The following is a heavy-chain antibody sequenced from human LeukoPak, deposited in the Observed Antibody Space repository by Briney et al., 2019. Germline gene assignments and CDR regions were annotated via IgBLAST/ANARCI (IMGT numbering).Heavy chain of an antibody. D-gene: IGHD3-10*01. CDR1: GGSISSGDYY. CDR2: IYYSGST. CDR3: ASLYGSGSPRPDY. V-gene: IGHV4-30-4*01. Sequence: SQTLSLTCTVSGGSISSGDYYWSWIRQPPGKGREWMGYIYYSGSTYYNPSLKSRVTISVDTSKNQFSLTLSSVPAADTAVYYCASLYGSGSPRPDYWGQGPLVTVSS. J-gene: IGHJ4*02.